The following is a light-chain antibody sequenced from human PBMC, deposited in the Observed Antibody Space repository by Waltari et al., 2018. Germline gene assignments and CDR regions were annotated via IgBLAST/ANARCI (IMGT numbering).Light chain of an antibody. CDR3: QSYDSSLGGSV. CDR2: GNS. V-gene: IGLV1-40*01. CDR1: SSNIGAGYD. J-gene: IGLJ2*01. Sequence: QSVLTQPPSVSGAPGQRVTISCTGSSSNIGAGYDVNWYQQLPGKAPKLLIHGNSNRPSGVPDRISGSKSVTSASLAITGLQAEDEADYYCQSYDSSLGGSVFGGGTKLTVL.